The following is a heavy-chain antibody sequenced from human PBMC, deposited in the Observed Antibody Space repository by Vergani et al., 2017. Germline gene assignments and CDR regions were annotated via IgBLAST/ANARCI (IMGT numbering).Heavy chain of an antibody. Sequence: QLQLQESGSGLVKPSQPLSLTCAVSGGSISSGGYSWGWIRQPPGKGLEWIVYIYHRGSTYYNPSLRSRVTISVDRSKNQFSLKLSSVTAADTAVYYCAREKKDDFCYYYMDVWGKGTTVTVSS. CDR2: IYHRGST. CDR1: GGSISSGGYS. V-gene: IGHV4-30-2*01. J-gene: IGHJ6*03. CDR3: AREKKDDFCYYYMDV. D-gene: IGHD2-15*01.